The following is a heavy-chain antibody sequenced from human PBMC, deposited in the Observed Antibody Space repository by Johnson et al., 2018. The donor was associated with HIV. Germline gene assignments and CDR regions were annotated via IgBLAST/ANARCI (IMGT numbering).Heavy chain of an antibody. V-gene: IGHV3-NL1*01. CDR1: GFTFSSYA. CDR3: ARDPAYSSTWEGAFDV. CDR2: IYSGGST. D-gene: IGHD6-19*01. J-gene: IGHJ3*01. Sequence: QVQLVESGGGVVQPGRSLRLSCAASGFTFSSYAMHWVRQAPGKGLEWVSVIYSGGSTYYADSVKGRFTISRDNSKNTLSLQMDSLRPEDTAVYYCARDPAYSSTWEGAFDVWGQGTMVTVSS.